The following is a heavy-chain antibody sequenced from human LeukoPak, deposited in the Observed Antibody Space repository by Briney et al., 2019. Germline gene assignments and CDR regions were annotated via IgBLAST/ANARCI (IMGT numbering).Heavy chain of an antibody. CDR3: ASSTPENYYYYGMDV. Sequence: ASVKVSCKASGYTFTGYYMHWVRQAPGQGLEWMGRINPNSGGTNYAQKFQGRVTMTRDTSISTAYMELSRLRSEDTAVYYCASSTPENYYYYGMDVWGQGTTVTVSS. CDR1: GYTFTGYY. J-gene: IGHJ6*02. V-gene: IGHV1-2*06. CDR2: INPNSGGT.